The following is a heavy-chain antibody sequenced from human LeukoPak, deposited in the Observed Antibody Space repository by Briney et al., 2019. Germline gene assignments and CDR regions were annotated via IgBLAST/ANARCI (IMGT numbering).Heavy chain of an antibody. CDR1: GFTFNNYG. CDR3: AKRLGDYGDPDYYYYYYMDV. V-gene: IGHV3-30*18. J-gene: IGHJ6*03. Sequence: PGGSLRLSCAASGFTFNNYGMHWVRQAPGKGLEWVAVISYDGSKKHYADSVKGRFTISRDNSKNRLYLQMNSLRAEDTAVYYCAKRLGDYGDPDYYYYYYMDVWSKGTTVTVSS. D-gene: IGHD4-17*01. CDR2: ISYDGSKK.